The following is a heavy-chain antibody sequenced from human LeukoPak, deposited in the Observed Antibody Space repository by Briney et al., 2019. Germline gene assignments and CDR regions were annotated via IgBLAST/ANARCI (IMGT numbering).Heavy chain of an antibody. CDR1: GYTFTSYA. CDR2: ISAGNGNT. J-gene: IGHJ4*02. Sequence: GASLKVSCKASGYTFTSYAIHWVRQAPGQRLEWMGWISAGNGNTKYSQNFQGRVTFISNTSATTAFMELSSLGSEDAAVYYCARDSGSGSNDYWGQGTLVTVSS. V-gene: IGHV1-3*01. D-gene: IGHD1-26*01. CDR3: ARDSGSGSNDY.